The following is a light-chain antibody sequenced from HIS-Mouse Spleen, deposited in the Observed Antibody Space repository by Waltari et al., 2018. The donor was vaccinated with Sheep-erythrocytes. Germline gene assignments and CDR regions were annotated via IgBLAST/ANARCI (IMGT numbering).Light chain of an antibody. CDR1: QDLSNY. J-gene: IGKJ3*01. V-gene: IGKV1-33*01. CDR3: QQYDNLFT. Sequence: DIQMTQSPSSLSASVGDRVTITCQASQDLSNYLNWYQQKPGKAPKRLIYDASNLETGVPSRFSGSGSGTDFTFTISSLQPEDIATYYCQQYDNLFTFGPGTKVDIK. CDR2: DAS.